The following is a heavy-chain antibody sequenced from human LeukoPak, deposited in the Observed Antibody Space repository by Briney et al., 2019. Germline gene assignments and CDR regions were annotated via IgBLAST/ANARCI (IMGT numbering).Heavy chain of an antibody. D-gene: IGHD2-21*02. CDR1: GYTLTELS. CDR2: FDPEDGET. V-gene: IGHV1-24*01. CDR3: ATDLGPCGGDCYSGFPFDY. J-gene: IGHJ4*02. Sequence: RASVKVSCKVSGYTLTELSMHWVRQAPGKGLEWMGGFDPEDGETIYAQKFQGRVTMTEDTSTDTAYMELSSLRSEDTAVYYCATDLGPCGGDCYSGFPFDYWGQGTLVTVS.